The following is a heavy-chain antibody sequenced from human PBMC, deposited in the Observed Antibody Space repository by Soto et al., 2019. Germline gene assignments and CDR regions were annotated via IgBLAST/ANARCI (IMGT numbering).Heavy chain of an antibody. D-gene: IGHD6-13*01. Sequence: ASVKVSCKTSGYTFSTYPISWLRQGPGQGLEWVGWISTYNGKTNYGQKFQGRVTITTDTSASTAYMNLRNLRSDDTAVYYCARDRVEAALGTFDQWGQGTLVTVS. CDR3: ARDRVEAALGTFDQ. V-gene: IGHV1-18*01. J-gene: IGHJ4*02. CDR2: ISTYNGKT. CDR1: GYTFSTYP.